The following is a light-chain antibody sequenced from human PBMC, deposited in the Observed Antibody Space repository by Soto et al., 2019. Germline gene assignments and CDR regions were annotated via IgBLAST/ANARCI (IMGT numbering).Light chain of an antibody. V-gene: IGKV1-39*01. CDR3: QQSLTTPLT. J-gene: IGKJ4*01. Sequence: DIQMTQSPSSLSASVGDRVTITCRASQSITIYLNWYQQKPGKDPKLLIFATSSLQSGVPSMFIGIESATDFTLTISSLQTEDLATYYFQQSLTTPLTFGGGTKVEIK. CDR2: ATS. CDR1: QSITIY.